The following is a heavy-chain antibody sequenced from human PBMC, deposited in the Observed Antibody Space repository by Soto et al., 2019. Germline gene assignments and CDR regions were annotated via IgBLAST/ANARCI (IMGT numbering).Heavy chain of an antibody. CDR1: GGSISSGGYS. CDR3: ARGMTTVTTFDY. V-gene: IGHV4-30-2*01. Sequence: QLQLQESGSGLVKPSQTLSLTCAVSGGSISSGGYSCNWIRQPPGKGLEWIGYIYHSGSTYYNPSLQTRVPISVDRSKNQFSLQLSSVTAADTAVYYCARGMTTVTTFDYWGQGTLVTVSS. J-gene: IGHJ4*02. CDR2: IYHSGST. D-gene: IGHD4-17*01.